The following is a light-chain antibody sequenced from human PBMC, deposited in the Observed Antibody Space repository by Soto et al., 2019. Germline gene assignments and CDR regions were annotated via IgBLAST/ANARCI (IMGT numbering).Light chain of an antibody. CDR2: KAS. Sequence: DIQMTQSPSTLSASVGDRVTITCRASQSISSWLAWYQQKPGKAPNLVIYKASSLESGVPSRFSGSGSGTEFTLTISSLQPDDFATYYCQQYNSYPHTFGQGTKLELK. J-gene: IGKJ2*01. CDR3: QQYNSYPHT. CDR1: QSISSW. V-gene: IGKV1-5*03.